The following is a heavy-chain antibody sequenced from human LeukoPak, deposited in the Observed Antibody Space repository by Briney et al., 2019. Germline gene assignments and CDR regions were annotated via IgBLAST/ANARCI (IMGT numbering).Heavy chain of an antibody. Sequence: SVKVSCKASGGTFSSYAISWVRQAPGQGLEWMGGIIPIFGTANYAQKFQGRVTITADESTSTAYMELSSLRSEDTAVYYCARDFRVQSAPGYWGQGTLVTVSS. CDR2: IIPIFGTA. CDR1: GGTFSSYA. CDR3: ARDFRVQSAPGY. J-gene: IGHJ4*02. V-gene: IGHV1-69*13.